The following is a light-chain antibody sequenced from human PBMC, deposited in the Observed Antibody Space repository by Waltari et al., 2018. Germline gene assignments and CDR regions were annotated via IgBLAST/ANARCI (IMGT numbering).Light chain of an antibody. CDR2: DAS. J-gene: IGKJ4*01. Sequence: EIVLTQSPATLSLSPGERATLSYRASQSVSYYLAWYQQRPGQAPRLLIYDASNRATGIPARFSGSGPETDFTLTISSLEPEDFAVYYCQQRRTWPLTFGGGTKVEI. CDR1: QSVSYY. CDR3: QQRRTWPLT. V-gene: IGKV3-11*01.